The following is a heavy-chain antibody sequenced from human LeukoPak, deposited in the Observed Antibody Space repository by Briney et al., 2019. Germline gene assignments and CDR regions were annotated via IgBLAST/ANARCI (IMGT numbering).Heavy chain of an antibody. CDR2: IYYSGST. CDR3: ARASYSSGWYLDY. D-gene: IGHD6-19*01. J-gene: IGHJ4*02. CDR1: CGPIRGYY. Sequence: SETLALIRTVSCGPIRGYYRSWIRQPSRKGLEWIGYIYYSGSTNYNPALKSRVTISVDTSKNQFSLKLSSVTAADTAVYYCARASYSSGWYLDYWGQGTLVTVSS. V-gene: IGHV4-59*01.